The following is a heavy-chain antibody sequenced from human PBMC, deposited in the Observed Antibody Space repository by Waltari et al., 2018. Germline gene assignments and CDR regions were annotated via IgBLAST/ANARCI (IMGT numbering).Heavy chain of an antibody. CDR1: GYTFTNYY. J-gene: IGHJ4*02. Sequence: QVQLVQSGAEVERPGASVRISCKASGYTFTNYYVHWLRQAPGRGFEWLGIIDPDVGGTTYAPKFRDRLSLTRDTSTSVLYMALDNLNSDDSAIYFCARGRGTLGQLLVTYWGQGTQVLVSS. CDR2: IDPDVGGT. CDR3: ARGRGTLGQLLVTY. D-gene: IGHD6-13*01. V-gene: IGHV1-46*01.